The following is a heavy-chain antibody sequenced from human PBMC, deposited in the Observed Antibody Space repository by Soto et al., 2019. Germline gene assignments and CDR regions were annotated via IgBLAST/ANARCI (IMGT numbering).Heavy chain of an antibody. CDR1: GGTLSSYT. J-gene: IGHJ5*02. CDR2: IIPTLGIA. V-gene: IGHV1-69*08. CDR3: ARDARSSFDWFDP. Sequence: QVQLVQSGAEVKKPGSSVKVSCKASGGTLSSYTISWVRQAPGQGLEWMGRIIPTLGIANYAQKFQGRVTITADKSTSTAYMELSSLISEDTAVYYCARDARSSFDWFDPWGQGTLVTVSS.